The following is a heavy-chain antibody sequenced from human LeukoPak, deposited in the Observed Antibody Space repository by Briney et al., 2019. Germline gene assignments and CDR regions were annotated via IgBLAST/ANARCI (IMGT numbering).Heavy chain of an antibody. CDR3: ARDRGDTAMVCDY. J-gene: IGHJ4*02. V-gene: IGHV3-21*01. CDR2: ISSSSSYI. Sequence: GGSLRLSCAASGFTFSSYSMNWVRQAPGKGLEWVSSISSSSSYIYYADSVKGRFTISRDNAKNSLYLQMNSLRAEDTAVYYCARDRGDTAMVCDYWGRGTLVTVSS. CDR1: GFTFSSYS. D-gene: IGHD5-18*01.